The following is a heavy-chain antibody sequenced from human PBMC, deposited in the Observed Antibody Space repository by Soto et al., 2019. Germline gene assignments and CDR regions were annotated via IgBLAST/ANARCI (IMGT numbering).Heavy chain of an antibody. CDR3: ARPRWGHIVVVTAILGY. CDR2: ISYDGSNK. Sequence: QVQLVESGGGVVQPGRSLRLSCAASGFTFSSYAMHWVRQAPGKGLEWVAVISYDGSNKYYADSVKGRFTISRDNSKNTLYLQMNSLRAEDTAVYYCARPRWGHIVVVTAILGYWGQGTLVTVSS. J-gene: IGHJ4*02. D-gene: IGHD2-21*02. CDR1: GFTFSSYA. V-gene: IGHV3-30-3*01.